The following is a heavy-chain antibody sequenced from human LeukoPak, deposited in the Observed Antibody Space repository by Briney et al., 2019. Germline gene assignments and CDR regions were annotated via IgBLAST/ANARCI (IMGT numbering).Heavy chain of an antibody. Sequence: KPGGSLRLSCAASGFTFSSYSMNWVRQAPGKGLEWVSSISSSSSYIYYADSVKGRFTISRDNAKNSLYLQMNSLRAEDTAVYYCARGVTMATITPLLCWGQGTLVTVSS. CDR2: ISSSSSYI. J-gene: IGHJ4*02. CDR3: ARGVTMATITPLLC. D-gene: IGHD5-24*01. CDR1: GFTFSSYS. V-gene: IGHV3-21*01.